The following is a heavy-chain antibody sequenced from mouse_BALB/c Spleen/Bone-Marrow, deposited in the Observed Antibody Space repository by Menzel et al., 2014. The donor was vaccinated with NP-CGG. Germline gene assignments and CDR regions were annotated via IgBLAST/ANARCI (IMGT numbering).Heavy chain of an antibody. D-gene: IGHD1-1*01. V-gene: IGHV3-8*02. CDR2: ISYSGST. CDR1: GDSITSGY. CDR3: ASYYYGSSYAMDY. J-gene: IGHJ4*01. Sequence: EVKLQESGPSLVKPSQTLSLSCSVTGDSITSGYWNWIRKFPGNKLEYMVYISYSGSTYYNPSLQSRITITRDTSNNQYYLQLNSVTTEDTATYYCASYYYGSSYAMDYWGQGTSVTVSS.